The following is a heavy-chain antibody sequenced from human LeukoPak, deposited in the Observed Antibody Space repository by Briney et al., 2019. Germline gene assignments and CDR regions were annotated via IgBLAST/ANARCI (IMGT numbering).Heavy chain of an antibody. CDR3: ARVTLGYSRSGDNYYYYGMDV. D-gene: IGHD6-13*01. CDR1: GYTFTSYY. CDR2: INPSGGST. J-gene: IGHJ6*02. Sequence: GASVKVSCKASGYTFTSYYMHWVRQAPGQGLEWMGIINPSGGSTSYAQKFQGRVTMTRDTSTSTVYMELSSLRSEDTAVYYCARVTLGYSRSGDNYYYYGMDVWGQGTTVSVSS. V-gene: IGHV1-46*01.